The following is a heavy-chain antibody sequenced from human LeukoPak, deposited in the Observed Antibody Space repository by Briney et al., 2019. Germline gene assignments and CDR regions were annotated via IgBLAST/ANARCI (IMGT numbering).Heavy chain of an antibody. Sequence: PGGSLRLSCAAPGFTFNSYGMHWVRQAPGEGLEWVAFIQFDGENKYYADSVKGRFTISRDNSKSTLYLQMNSLRAEDTAVYYCVRDLYSSLYYFNYWGQGTLVTVSS. CDR3: VRDLYSSLYYFNY. CDR1: GFTFNSYG. D-gene: IGHD6-6*01. CDR2: IQFDGENK. J-gene: IGHJ4*02. V-gene: IGHV3-30*02.